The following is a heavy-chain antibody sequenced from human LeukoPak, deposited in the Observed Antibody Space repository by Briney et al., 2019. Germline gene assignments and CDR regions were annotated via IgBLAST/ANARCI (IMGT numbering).Heavy chain of an antibody. J-gene: IGHJ4*02. V-gene: IGHV1-18*04. CDR3: ARGPGIAVAGVFDY. D-gene: IGHD6-19*01. CDR2: ISGYTGHT. CDR1: GYTFTSYG. Sequence: ASVKVSCMASGYTFTSYGINWVRQAPGQGLEWLGWISGYTGHTNYVQKIQGRVTMTTDTSTNTAYMELRSLRSDDTAVYYCARGPGIAVAGVFDYWGQGSLVTVSS.